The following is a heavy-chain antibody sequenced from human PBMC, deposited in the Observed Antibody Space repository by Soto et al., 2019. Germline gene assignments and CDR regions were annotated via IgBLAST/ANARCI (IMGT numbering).Heavy chain of an antibody. J-gene: IGHJ4*02. CDR3: ARDRADPIGDYHPLFDS. V-gene: IGHV3-74*01. CDR1: GFTFSSHW. D-gene: IGHD2-21*01. CDR2: IESDGSST. Sequence: GGSLRLSCAASGFTFSSHWMHWVRQAPGKGLVWVSRIESDGSSTNYADSVKGRFTVSRDNAKNTLYLQMNSLRAEDTAVYYCARDRADPIGDYHPLFDSWGQGTLVTVSS.